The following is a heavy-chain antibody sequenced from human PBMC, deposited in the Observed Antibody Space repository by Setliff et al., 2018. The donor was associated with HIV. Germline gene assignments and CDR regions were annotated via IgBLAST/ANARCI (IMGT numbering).Heavy chain of an antibody. Sequence: SETLSLTCTVSGDSISNYFWGWIRQPPGKGLEWIGRIYTSGSTNYNPSLKSRVTISVDTSKNQFSLKLYSVTAADTAVYYCARAYFGSGIYYWGRGTLVTVSS. CDR1: GDSISNYF. D-gene: IGHD3-10*01. CDR2: IYTSGST. V-gene: IGHV4-4*08. CDR3: ARAYFGSGIYY. J-gene: IGHJ4*02.